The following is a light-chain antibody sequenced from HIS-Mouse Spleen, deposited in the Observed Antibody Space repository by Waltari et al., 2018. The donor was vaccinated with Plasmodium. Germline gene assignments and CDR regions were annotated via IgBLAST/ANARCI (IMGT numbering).Light chain of an antibody. Sequence: SYELTQPPSVSVSPGQTASITCSGDKLGDKYACWYQQKPGQSPVLVIYQDSKRPSGIPERFSGSHSGNTATLPISGTQAMDEADYYCQAWDSSTVVFGGGTKLTVL. CDR2: QDS. CDR3: QAWDSSTVV. J-gene: IGLJ2*01. CDR1: KLGDKY. V-gene: IGLV3-1*01.